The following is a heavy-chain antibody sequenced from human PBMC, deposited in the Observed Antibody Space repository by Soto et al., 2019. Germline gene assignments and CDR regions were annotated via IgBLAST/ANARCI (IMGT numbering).Heavy chain of an antibody. J-gene: IGHJ3*02. CDR1: GYTLTELS. CDR2: FDPEDGET. D-gene: IGHD2-21*02. V-gene: IGHV1-24*01. CDR3: ATDSSLAYCGGDCKQPDAFDI. Sequence: ASVKVSCKVSGYTLTELSMHWVRQAPGKGLEWMGGFDPEDGETIYAQKFQGRVTMTEDTSTDTAYMELSSLRSEDTAVYYCATDSSLAYCGGDCKQPDAFDIWG.